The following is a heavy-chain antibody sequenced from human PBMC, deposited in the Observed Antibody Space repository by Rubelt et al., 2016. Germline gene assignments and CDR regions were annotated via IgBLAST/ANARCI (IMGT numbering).Heavy chain of an antibody. CDR2: ITSGSDII. CDR3: ASDRVG. J-gene: IGHJ4*02. Sequence: EVQLVESGGGVVQPGRSLRLSCAASGFTFSSYAMHWVRQAPGKGLEWLSYITSGSDIIHYADSVKGRLTISRDNAKKSLYLQMNSLRVEDTAVYYCASDRVGWGQGTLVTVSS. CDR1: GFTFSSYA. V-gene: IGHV3-48*04. D-gene: IGHD2-2*01.